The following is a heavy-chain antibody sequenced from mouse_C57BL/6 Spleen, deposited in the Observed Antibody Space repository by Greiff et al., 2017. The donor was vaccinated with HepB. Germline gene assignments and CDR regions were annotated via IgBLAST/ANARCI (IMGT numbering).Heavy chain of an antibody. V-gene: IGHV1-18*01. CDR1: GYTFTDYN. D-gene: IGHD2-2*01. CDR2: INPNNGGT. CDR3: ARGYGGYDGGYYAMDY. Sequence: EVQLQQSGPELVKPGASVKIPCKASGYTFTDYNMDWVKQSHGKSLEWIGDINPNNGGTIYNQKFKGKATLTVDKSSSTAYMELRSLTSEDTAVYYCARGYGGYDGGYYAMDYWGQGTSVTVSS. J-gene: IGHJ4*01.